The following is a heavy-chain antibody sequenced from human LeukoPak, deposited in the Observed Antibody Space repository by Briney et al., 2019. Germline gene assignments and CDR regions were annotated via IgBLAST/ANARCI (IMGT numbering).Heavy chain of an antibody. CDR3: ARERRGEKLVLGFDP. J-gene: IGHJ5*02. CDR2: IYYSGST. Sequence: SDTHSLTCTVSGGSISSYYWSWIRQPPGKGLEWIGYIYYSGSTNYNPSLKSRVTISVDTSKNQFSLKLSSVTAADTAVYYCARERRGEKLVLGFDPWGQGTLVSVST. D-gene: IGHD6-6*01. V-gene: IGHV4-59*01. CDR1: GGSISSYY.